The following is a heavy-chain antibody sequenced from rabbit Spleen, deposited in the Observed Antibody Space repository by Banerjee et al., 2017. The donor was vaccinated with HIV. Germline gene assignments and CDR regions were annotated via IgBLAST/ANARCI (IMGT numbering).Heavy chain of an antibody. Sequence: QSLEESGGGLVKPGASLTLTCKASGFSFSSGYDMCWVRQAPGKGLEWIACIATSTGTTWYASWATGRFTISKTSSTTVTLQMTSLTAADTATYFCARGVYGGDSYYNLWGQGTLVTVS. D-gene: IGHD8-1*01. CDR1: GFSFSSGYD. J-gene: IGHJ4*01. CDR2: IATSTGTT. CDR3: ARGVYGGDSYYNL. V-gene: IGHV1S40*01.